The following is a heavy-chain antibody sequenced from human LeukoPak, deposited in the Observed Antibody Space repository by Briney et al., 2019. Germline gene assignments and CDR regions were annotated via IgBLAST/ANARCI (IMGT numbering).Heavy chain of an antibody. CDR1: GFTLSSYV. CDR2: LTNSGGTT. V-gene: IGHV3-23*01. J-gene: IGHJ4*02. Sequence: GGSLRLSCAASGFTLSSYVMSWVRQAPGKGLEWVSTLTNSGGTTYYADSVKGRFTISRDNSKNALYLQMNSLRDEDTAIYYCANRRNYASDYWGQGTLVTVSS. D-gene: IGHD1-14*01. CDR3: ANRRNYASDY.